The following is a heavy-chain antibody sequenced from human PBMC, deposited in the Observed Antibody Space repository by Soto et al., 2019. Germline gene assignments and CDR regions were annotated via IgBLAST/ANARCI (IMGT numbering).Heavy chain of an antibody. J-gene: IGHJ4*02. CDR1: GFTFSDYY. CDR2: ISSSGSTK. Sequence: QVQLVESGGGLVKPGGSLRLSCAASGFTFSDYYMSWIRQAPGKGQEGGSYISSSGSTKYYAASVKGRFTISRDNANNSLYLQMNSLRAEDTAVYYCARDSGRRSIGPRYYFDFWGQGTLVTVSS. V-gene: IGHV3-11*01. D-gene: IGHD2-8*02. CDR3: ARDSGRRSIGPRYYFDF.